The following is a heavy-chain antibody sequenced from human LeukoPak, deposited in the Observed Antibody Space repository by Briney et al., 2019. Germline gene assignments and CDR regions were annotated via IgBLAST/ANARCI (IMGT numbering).Heavy chain of an antibody. CDR3: ARLCGSGRSGGIAHFDY. V-gene: IGHV7-4-1*02. CDR1: GYTFTSYA. J-gene: IGHJ4*02. D-gene: IGHD3-10*01. Sequence: ASVKVSCKASGYTFTSYAMNWVRQAPGQGLEWMGWINTNTGNPTYAQGFTGRFVFSLDTSVSTAYLQISSLKAEDTAVYYCARLCGSGRSGGIAHFDYWGQGTLVTVSS. CDR2: INTNTGNP.